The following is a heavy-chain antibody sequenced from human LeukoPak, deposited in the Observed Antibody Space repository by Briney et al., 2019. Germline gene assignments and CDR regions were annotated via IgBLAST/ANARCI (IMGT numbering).Heavy chain of an antibody. CDR3: AREGTTPTGVRP. CDR2: IYHSGST. CDR1: GGSISSGGYY. D-gene: IGHD4-11*01. J-gene: IGHJ5*02. Sequence: SQTLSLTCTVSGGSISSGGYYWSWIRQPPGKGLEWIGYIYHSGSTYYNPSLKSRVTISVDRSKNQFSLKLSSVTAADTAVYYCAREGTTPTGVRPWGQGTLVTVSS. V-gene: IGHV4-30-2*01.